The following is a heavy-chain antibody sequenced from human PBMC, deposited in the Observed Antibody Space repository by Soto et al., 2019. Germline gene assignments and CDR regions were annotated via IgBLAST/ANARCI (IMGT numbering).Heavy chain of an antibody. J-gene: IGHJ4*02. V-gene: IGHV1-69*02. CDR1: GGTFSSYT. D-gene: IGHD2-15*01. CDR3: PSRYCSGGSCWVLTDY. CDR2: IIPILGIA. Sequence: QVQLVQSGAEVKKPGSSVKVSCKASGGTFSSYTISWVRQAPGQGLELMGRIIPILGIANYAQKFQGRVTITADKSTSTAYMELSSLRSEDTAVYYCPSRYCSGGSCWVLTDYWGQGTLVTVSS.